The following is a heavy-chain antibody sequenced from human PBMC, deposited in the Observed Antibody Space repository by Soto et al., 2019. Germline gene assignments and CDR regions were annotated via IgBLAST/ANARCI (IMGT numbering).Heavy chain of an antibody. CDR1: GFTFSSYE. CDR3: ARNNGDYEVY. J-gene: IGHJ4*02. Sequence: GGSLRLSCVASGFTFSSYEMNWVRQAPGKGLEWVSYISSSGKTIHYADSVKGRFTISRDNAENSLYLQMNSLRAEDTAVYYCARNNGDYEVYWGQGTLVTVSS. CDR2: ISSSGKTI. V-gene: IGHV3-48*03. D-gene: IGHD4-17*01.